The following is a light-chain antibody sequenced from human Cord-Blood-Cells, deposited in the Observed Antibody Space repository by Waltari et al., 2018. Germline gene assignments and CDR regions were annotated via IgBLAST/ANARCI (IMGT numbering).Light chain of an antibody. CDR3: SSYTSSSTYV. V-gene: IGLV2-14*01. Sequence: QSALTQPASVSGSPGQSITISCTGTSSDVGGYNYVSWYQQHPGQAPKLIIYDFSNRPSVVSNRFSGSKSGNTASLTISGLQAEDEADYYCSSYTSSSTYVFGTGTKVTVL. CDR1: SSDVGGYNY. J-gene: IGLJ1*01. CDR2: DFS.